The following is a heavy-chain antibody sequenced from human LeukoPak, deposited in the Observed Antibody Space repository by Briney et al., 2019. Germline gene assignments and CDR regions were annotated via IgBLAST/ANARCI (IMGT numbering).Heavy chain of an antibody. Sequence: PGGSLRLSCEASGFTFSSYEMNWVRQAPGKGLEWVSYISSSGSTIYYADSVRGRFTISRDNAKNSLCLQMASLRVEDTAVYYCMGSGIYPDNWFDPWGQGTLVTVSS. CDR1: GFTFSSYE. J-gene: IGHJ5*02. D-gene: IGHD1-26*01. CDR2: ISSSGSTI. V-gene: IGHV3-48*03. CDR3: MGSGIYPDNWFDP.